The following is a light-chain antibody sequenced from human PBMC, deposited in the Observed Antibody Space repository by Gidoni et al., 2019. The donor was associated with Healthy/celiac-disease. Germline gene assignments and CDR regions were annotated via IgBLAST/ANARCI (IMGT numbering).Light chain of an antibody. CDR1: QDISNY. J-gene: IGKJ4*01. Sequence: DIQMTQSPSSLSASVGDRVTITCQASQDISNYLNWYQQKPGKAPKLLIYDASNLETGDPSRFSGSESGTDFTFTISSLQPEDIATYYCQQYDNLPFTFGGGTKVEIK. V-gene: IGKV1-33*01. CDR3: QQYDNLPFT. CDR2: DAS.